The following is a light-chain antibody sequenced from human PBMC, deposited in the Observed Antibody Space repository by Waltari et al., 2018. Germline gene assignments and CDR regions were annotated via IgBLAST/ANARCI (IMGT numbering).Light chain of an antibody. Sequence: QSALTQPASVSGSPGQSVTISCTGTTSDFDDSYYVSWYQQHPGKAPNAVMYDVRKRPSGVANRFSGSKSGNTASLTISGLQADDEANYYCSSYAGSNSIVFGGGTRLTVL. J-gene: IGLJ3*02. CDR2: DVR. CDR3: SSYAGSNSIV. CDR1: TSDFDDSYY. V-gene: IGLV2-14*03.